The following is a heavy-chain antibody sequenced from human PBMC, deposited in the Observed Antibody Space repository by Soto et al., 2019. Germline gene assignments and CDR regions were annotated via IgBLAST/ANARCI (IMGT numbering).Heavy chain of an antibody. J-gene: IGHJ6*02. D-gene: IGHD6-19*01. V-gene: IGHV1-2*04. CDR2: INPNSGGT. CDR1: GYTFTGYY. CDR3: ARDRGIAVYRSLDYYYGMDV. Sequence: GASVKVSCKASGYTFTGYYMHWVRQAPGQGLEWMGWINPNSGGTNYAQKFQGWVTMTRDTSISTAYMELSRLRSEDTAVYYCARDRGIAVYRSLDYYYGMDVWGQGTTVTVYS.